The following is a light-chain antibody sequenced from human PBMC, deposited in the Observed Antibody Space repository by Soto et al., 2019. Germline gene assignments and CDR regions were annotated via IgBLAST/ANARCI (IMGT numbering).Light chain of an antibody. V-gene: IGKV3-11*01. Sequence: EIVLTQSPATLSLSPGEGATLYCRASQSVSSYLAWYQQKPGQAPRLLIYDASTRATGIPARFSGSGSGTDFTLTISSLEPEDFAVYYCQQRSNWPPLTFGGGTKVEIK. CDR1: QSVSSY. CDR2: DAS. CDR3: QQRSNWPPLT. J-gene: IGKJ4*01.